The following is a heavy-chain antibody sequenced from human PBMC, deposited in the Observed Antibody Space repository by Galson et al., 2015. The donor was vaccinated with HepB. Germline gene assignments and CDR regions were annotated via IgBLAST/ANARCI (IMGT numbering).Heavy chain of an antibody. CDR1: GFRFYSYS. D-gene: IGHD2-2*01. J-gene: IGHJ4*02. Sequence: SLRLSCAASGFRFYSYSMNWVRQTPGKGLEWVSCISSSSSIINYADSVKGRLTISRDNAKNSLYLQMNSLRAEDTAVYYCARASDLDYWGQGTLVTVSS. V-gene: IGHV3-48*01. CDR2: ISSSSSII. CDR3: ARASDLDY.